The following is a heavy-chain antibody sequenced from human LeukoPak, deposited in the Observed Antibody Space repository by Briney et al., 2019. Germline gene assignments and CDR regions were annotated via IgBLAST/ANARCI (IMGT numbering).Heavy chain of an antibody. Sequence: SETLSLTCTVSGGSISSGNYYWSWIRQPPGKGLEWIGYNFYTGSTYYSPSLKSRVTISVDTFKNQFSLKLSSVTAADTAVYYCAKKYPDHWFDPWGQGTLVTVSS. CDR2: NFYTGST. D-gene: IGHD6-6*01. J-gene: IGHJ5*02. V-gene: IGHV4-30-4*01. CDR3: AKKYPDHWFDP. CDR1: GGSISSGNYY.